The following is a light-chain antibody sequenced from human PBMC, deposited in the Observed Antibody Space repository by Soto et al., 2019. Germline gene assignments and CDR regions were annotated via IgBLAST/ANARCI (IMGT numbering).Light chain of an antibody. CDR1: SSDVGGYNF. CDR3: SSYAGSSVPVA. Sequence: QLVLTQPPSASGSPGQSVTISCTGASSDVGGYNFVSWYQQHPGKAPKLMIYDVTKRPSGVPDRFSGSKSGNTASLTVSGLQADDEADYYCSSYAGSSVPVAFGGGTKLTVL. J-gene: IGLJ2*01. V-gene: IGLV2-8*01. CDR2: DVT.